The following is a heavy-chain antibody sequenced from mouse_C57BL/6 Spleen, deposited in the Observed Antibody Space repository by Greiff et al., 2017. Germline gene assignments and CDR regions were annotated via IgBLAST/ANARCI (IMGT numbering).Heavy chain of an antibody. V-gene: IGHV6-6*01. CDR2: IRNKANNPAT. J-gene: IGHJ2*01. D-gene: IGHD4-1*01. CDR3: TRAGTGSFDY. CDR1: GFTFSDAW. Sequence: EVKLMESGGGLVQPGGSMKLSCAASGFTFSDAWMAWVRQSPEKGLEWVAEIRNKANNPATYYAVSVKGRFTIPRDDAKTSVYLQMNSIRTEDDGIYYYTRAGTGSFDYWGQGTILTVSS.